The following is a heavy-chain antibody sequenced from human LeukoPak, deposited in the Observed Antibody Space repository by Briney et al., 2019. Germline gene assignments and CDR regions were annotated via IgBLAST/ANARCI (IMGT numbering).Heavy chain of an antibody. D-gene: IGHD2-21*01. J-gene: IGHJ3*02. Sequence: ASVKVSCKASGYTFASYYMHWVRQAPGQGLEWMGIINPSGGSTSYAQKFQGRVTMTRDTSTSTVYTELSSLRSEDTAVYYCASLPLFGSAFDIWGQGTMVTVSS. V-gene: IGHV1-46*01. CDR2: INPSGGST. CDR3: ASLPLFGSAFDI. CDR1: GYTFASYY.